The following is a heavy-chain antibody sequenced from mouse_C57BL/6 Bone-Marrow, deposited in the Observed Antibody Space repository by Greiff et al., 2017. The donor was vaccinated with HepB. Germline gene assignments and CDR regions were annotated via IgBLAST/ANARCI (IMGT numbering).Heavy chain of an antibody. CDR1: GFTFSSYT. Sequence: EVMLVESGGGLVKPGGSLKLSCAASGFTFSSYTMSWVRQTPEKRLEWVATISGGGGNTYYPDSVKGRFTISRDNAKNTLYLQMSSLRSEDTALYYCARREGAWFAYWGQGTLVTVSA. CDR3: ARREGAWFAY. V-gene: IGHV5-9*01. J-gene: IGHJ3*01. CDR2: ISGGGGNT.